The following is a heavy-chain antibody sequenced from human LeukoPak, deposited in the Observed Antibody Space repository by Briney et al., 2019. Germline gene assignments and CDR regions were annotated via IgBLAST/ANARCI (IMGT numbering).Heavy chain of an antibody. CDR2: IYSDGRA. D-gene: IGHD2-2*01. J-gene: IGHJ4*02. Sequence: GGSLRLSCAASGLTVSSNYMSWVRQTPGKGLEWVSVIYSDGRAYYPDSMKGRFTISRDNSKNTVYLQMNSLRAEDTAVYHCARGSSSAWGRFDFWGQGTLVTVSS. V-gene: IGHV3-53*01. CDR3: ARGSSSAWGRFDF. CDR1: GLTVSSNY.